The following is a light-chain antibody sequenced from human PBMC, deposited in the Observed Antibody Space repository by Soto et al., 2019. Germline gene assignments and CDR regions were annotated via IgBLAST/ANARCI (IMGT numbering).Light chain of an antibody. J-gene: IGKJ1*01. Sequence: DIQVTQSPSSLSASVGDRVTITCRASQSINSYVNWYQQKPGKAPKLLIYAASSFQSGVPSRFSGSGSGTDFTLTISSLQPEDFATYYCQQSYSTPRTFGQGTKVDIK. CDR3: QQSYSTPRT. CDR2: AAS. V-gene: IGKV1-39*01. CDR1: QSINSY.